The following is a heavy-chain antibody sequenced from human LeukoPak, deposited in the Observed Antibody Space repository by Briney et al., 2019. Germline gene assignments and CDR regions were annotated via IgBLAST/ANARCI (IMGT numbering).Heavy chain of an antibody. V-gene: IGHV3-7*01. Sequence: PGGSLRLSCAASGFTFSSYWMSWVRRAPGKGLEWVANIKQDGSEKYYVDSVKGRFTISRDNAKNSLYLQMNSLRAEDTAVYYCARDLNTRRDGYKSSDYWGQGTLVTVSS. J-gene: IGHJ4*02. CDR1: GFTFSSYW. CDR2: IKQDGSEK. CDR3: ARDLNTRRDGYKSSDY. D-gene: IGHD5-24*01.